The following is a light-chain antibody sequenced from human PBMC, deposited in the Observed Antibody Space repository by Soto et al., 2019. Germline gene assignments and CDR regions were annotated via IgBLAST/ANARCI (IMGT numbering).Light chain of an antibody. J-gene: IGKJ1*01. V-gene: IGKV3-15*01. Sequence: DIVMTQFPASLSESPGERATHSCRASQSVSSNLAWYQQKPGQAPRLLIYGASTRATGIPARFSGSGSGTEFTLTISSLQSEDFAVYYCQQYNNWPPWTFGQGAKVDI. CDR1: QSVSSN. CDR3: QQYNNWPPWT. CDR2: GAS.